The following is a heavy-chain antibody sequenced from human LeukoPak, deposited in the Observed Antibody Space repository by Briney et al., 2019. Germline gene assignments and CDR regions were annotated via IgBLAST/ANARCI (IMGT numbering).Heavy chain of an antibody. V-gene: IGHV1-18*01. CDR2: ISAYNGNT. J-gene: IGHJ6*02. CDR1: GYTFTSYG. D-gene: IGHD3-22*01. CDR3: ARDSGIYDSSGYCYYYYGMDV. Sequence: GASVKVSCKASGYTFTSYGISWVRQAPGQGLEWMGWISAYNGNTNYAQKLQGRVTMTTDTSTSTAYMELRSLRSDDTAVYYCARDSGIYDSSGYCYYYYGMDVWGQGTTVTVSS.